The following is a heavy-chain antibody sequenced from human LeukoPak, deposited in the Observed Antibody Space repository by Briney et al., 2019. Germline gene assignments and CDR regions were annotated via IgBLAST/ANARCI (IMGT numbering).Heavy chain of an antibody. CDR2: ISGSGNKT. CDR1: GFTFSHFA. J-gene: IGHJ4*02. D-gene: IGHD3-10*01. V-gene: IGHV3-23*01. CDR3: AKLKRVGIAPFDD. Sequence: PGGSLRLSCAASGFTFSHFAMSWVRQAPGKGLHWVSTISGSGNKTYDADSVKGRFTISRDNSKNILYLQMTGLRAEDTAVYYCAKLKRVGIAPFDDWGQGTLVTVSS.